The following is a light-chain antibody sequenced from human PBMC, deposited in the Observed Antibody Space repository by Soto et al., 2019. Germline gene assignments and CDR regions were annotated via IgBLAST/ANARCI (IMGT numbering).Light chain of an antibody. CDR2: GAS. CDR1: QSVSSSY. Sequence: EIVLTQSPGTLSLSPGERATLSCRASQSVSSSYLAWYQQKPGQAPRLLIYGASSRATGIPDRFSGSGSGTDFPLTISRLEPEDFAVYYCQQYGSSRRLTFGGGTKVEIK. V-gene: IGKV3-20*01. CDR3: QQYGSSRRLT. J-gene: IGKJ4*01.